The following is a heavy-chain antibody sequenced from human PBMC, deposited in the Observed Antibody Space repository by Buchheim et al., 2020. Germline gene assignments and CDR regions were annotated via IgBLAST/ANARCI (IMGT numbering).Heavy chain of an antibody. CDR2: IYYSGST. V-gene: IGHV4-39*01. CDR1: GGSISSSSYY. D-gene: IGHD6-13*01. Sequence: QLQLQESGPGLVKPSETLSLTCTVSGGSISSSSYYWGWIRQPPGKGLEWIGSIYYSGSTYYTPSLKSRVTISVDTSKNQFSLKLSSATAADTAGQYRARGYSSSWLATYYYYGMDVWGQGTT. CDR3: ARGYSSSWLATYYYYGMDV. J-gene: IGHJ6*02.